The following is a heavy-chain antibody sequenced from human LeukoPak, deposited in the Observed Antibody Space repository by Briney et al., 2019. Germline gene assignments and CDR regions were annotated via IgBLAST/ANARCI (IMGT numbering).Heavy chain of an antibody. D-gene: IGHD3-9*01. Sequence: GGSLRLSCAASGFTFTSYARHWVRQAPGKGLEWVGVISYDGSNTYYADTVKGRLTNSRDNTQTTFYLQMTSLRAEDTAVYYCANQKLRYFGWLLPGYYYYYMDVWGKGTTVTIS. CDR1: GFTFTSYA. CDR2: ISYDGSNT. CDR3: ANQKLRYFGWLLPGYYYYYMDV. J-gene: IGHJ6*03. V-gene: IGHV3-30*04.